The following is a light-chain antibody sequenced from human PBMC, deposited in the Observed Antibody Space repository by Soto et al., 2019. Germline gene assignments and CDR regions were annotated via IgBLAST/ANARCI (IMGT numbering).Light chain of an antibody. J-gene: IGLJ2*01. CDR1: SSDIGAYKF. CDR3: SLYAGTHSVV. V-gene: IGLV2-8*01. Sequence: QSALTQPPSASGSPGQSVAISCTGTSSDIGAYKFVSWYQQHTGKAPKLIIYEVSIRPSGVPDRFSGSKSGNTASLTVSGLLAEDEADYYCSLYAGTHSVVFGGGTKLTVL. CDR2: EVS.